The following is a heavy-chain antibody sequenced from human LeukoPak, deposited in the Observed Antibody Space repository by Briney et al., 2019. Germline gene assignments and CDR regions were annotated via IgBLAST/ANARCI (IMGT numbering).Heavy chain of an antibody. J-gene: IGHJ4*02. CDR1: GYTFTSYD. CDR3: ARGEVTMVRGVIMAV. Sequence: ASVKVSCKASGYTFTSYDINWVRQATGQGLEWMGWMNPNSGNTGYAQKFQGRVTTTRNTSISTAYMELSSLRSEDTAVYYCARGEVTMVRGVIMAVWGQGTLVTVSS. CDR2: MNPNSGNT. V-gene: IGHV1-8*03. D-gene: IGHD3-10*01.